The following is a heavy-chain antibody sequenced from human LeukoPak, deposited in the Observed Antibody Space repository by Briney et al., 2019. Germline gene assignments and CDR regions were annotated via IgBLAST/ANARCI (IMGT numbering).Heavy chain of an antibody. Sequence: PGGSLRLSCSASGFIISNYAMHWVRQAPGKGLEYVSAISANGGSTYYADSVKGRFTISRDNSKNTLYLQMSSLRAEDTGKYQCVKDLYKGDSASWYFFHYWGQGTLVTVSS. D-gene: IGHD6-13*01. J-gene: IGHJ4*02. CDR2: ISANGGST. V-gene: IGHV3-64D*06. CDR1: GFIISNYA. CDR3: VKDLYKGDSASWYFFHY.